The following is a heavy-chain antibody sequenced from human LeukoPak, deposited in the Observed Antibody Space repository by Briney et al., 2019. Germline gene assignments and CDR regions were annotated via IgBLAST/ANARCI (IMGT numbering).Heavy chain of an antibody. Sequence: SVKVSCKASGGTFSSYAISWVRQAPGQGLEWMGGIIPIFGTANYAQKLQGRVTMTTDTSTSTAYMELRSLRSDDTAVYYCARGVTQNENDYWGQGTLVTVSS. CDR2: IIPIFGTA. J-gene: IGHJ4*02. CDR3: ARGVTQNENDY. V-gene: IGHV1-69*05. D-gene: IGHD2-21*02. CDR1: GGTFSSYA.